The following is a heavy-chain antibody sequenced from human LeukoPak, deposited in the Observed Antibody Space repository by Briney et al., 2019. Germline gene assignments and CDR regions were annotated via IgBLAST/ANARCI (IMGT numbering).Heavy chain of an antibody. V-gene: IGHV3-74*01. D-gene: IGHD3-10*01. CDR3: ASLLAPYHGSGGGGMDV. CDR1: GFTFSTHW. Sequence: GSLRLSCAASGFTFSTHWMYWVRQAPGKEFVWVPRISGYGSLTNYADTVRGRFTISRDNAKETLYLKMTSLRVEDTAVYSCASLLAPYHGSGGGGMDVWGQGTTVTVSS. J-gene: IGHJ6*02. CDR2: ISGYGSLT.